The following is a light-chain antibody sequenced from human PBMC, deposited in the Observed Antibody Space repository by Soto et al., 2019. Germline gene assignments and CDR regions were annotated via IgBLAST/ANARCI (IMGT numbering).Light chain of an antibody. CDR1: SSYVGGYNY. CDR2: DVT. J-gene: IGLJ1*01. Sequence: ALTQPRSVSGSPGQSVTISCTGTSSYVGGYNYVSWYQQHPDKAPKVMIYDVTKRPSGVPDRFSGSKSGNTASLTISGLQAEDEADYYCCSYAGSYIYVFGTGTKVTVL. V-gene: IGLV2-11*01. CDR3: CSYAGSYIYV.